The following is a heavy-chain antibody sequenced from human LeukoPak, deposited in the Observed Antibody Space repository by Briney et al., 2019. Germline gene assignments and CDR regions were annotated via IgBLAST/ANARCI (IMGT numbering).Heavy chain of an antibody. CDR1: GGSISSSSYY. J-gene: IGHJ4*02. Sequence: SETLSLTCTVSGGSISSSSYYWGWIRQPPGKGLEWIGSIYYSGSTYYNPSLKSRVTISVDTSKNQFSLKLSSVTAADTAVYYCASITAMGARSFDYWGQGTLATVSS. CDR2: IYYSGST. V-gene: IGHV4-39*07. D-gene: IGHD5-18*01. CDR3: ASITAMGARSFDY.